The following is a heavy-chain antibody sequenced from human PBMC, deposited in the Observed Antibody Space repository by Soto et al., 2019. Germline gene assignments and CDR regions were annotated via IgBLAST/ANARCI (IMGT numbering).Heavy chain of an antibody. Sequence: HVQLVQSGAEVKKPGSSVKVSCKASGGTFSSYSVNWVRQAPGQGLEWMGRIIPMFSTTNYAQKFQGRVTITADESTSTVYMELSSLGSEDTAVYFCAIDLPGGGATFEYWGQGTLVTVSS. D-gene: IGHD1-26*01. CDR1: GGTFSSYS. CDR2: IIPMFSTT. J-gene: IGHJ4*02. V-gene: IGHV1-69*12. CDR3: AIDLPGGGATFEY.